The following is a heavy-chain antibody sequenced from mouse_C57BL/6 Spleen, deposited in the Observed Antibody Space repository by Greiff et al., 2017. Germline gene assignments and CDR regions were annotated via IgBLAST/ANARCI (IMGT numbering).Heavy chain of an antibody. CDR1: GYTFTSYW. CDR2: IDPNSGGT. J-gene: IGHJ3*01. CDR3: ARSGDYGKSWFAY. Sequence: QVQLQQPGAELVKPGASVKLSCKASGYTFTSYWMHWVKQRPGRGLEWIGRIDPNSGGTKYNEKFKGKATLTVDKPSSTAYIQLSSLTSEDSAVYYCARSGDYGKSWFAYWGQGTLVTVSA. D-gene: IGHD2-1*01. V-gene: IGHV1-72*01.